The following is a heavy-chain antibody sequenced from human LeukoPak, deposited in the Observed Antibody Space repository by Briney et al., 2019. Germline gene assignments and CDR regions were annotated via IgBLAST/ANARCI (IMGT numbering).Heavy chain of an antibody. CDR2: IKSEGTSA. CDR3: GILPTGY. Sequence: QTGGSLRLSCAASTSTGLVWMDWVLKAPAKGLVWGARIKSEGTSANYSDSVRGRFTISRDDGKNTLYLLMHSLGDEGTGVYYCGILPTGYWGQGTQVTVS. V-gene: IGHV3-74*01. CDR1: TSTGLVW. D-gene: IGHD2-8*02. J-gene: IGHJ4*02.